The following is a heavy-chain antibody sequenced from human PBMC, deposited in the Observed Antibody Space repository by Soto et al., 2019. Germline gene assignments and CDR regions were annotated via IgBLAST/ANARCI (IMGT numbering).Heavy chain of an antibody. J-gene: IGHJ3*02. CDR2: MNPNSGNT. Sequence: VASVKVSCKASGYTFTSYDINWVRQATGQGLEWMGWMNPNSGNTGYAQKFQGRVTMTRNTSISTAYMELSSLRSEDTAVYYCASKNLDYDFWSGPDAFDIWGQGTMVTVSS. CDR1: GYTFTSYD. D-gene: IGHD3-3*01. V-gene: IGHV1-8*01. CDR3: ASKNLDYDFWSGPDAFDI.